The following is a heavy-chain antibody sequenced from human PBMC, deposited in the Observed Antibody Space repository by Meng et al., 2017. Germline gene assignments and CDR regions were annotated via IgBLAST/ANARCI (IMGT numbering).Heavy chain of an antibody. CDR2: IYSGGST. J-gene: IGHJ4*02. D-gene: IGHD6-19*01. V-gene: IGHV3-53*02. Sequence: EGQLGETGGGLIQPGGSLRLSCTASGFSVTTSYMSWVRQAPGKGLEWVSVIYSGGSTYYADSVKGRFSISRDNSKNTLYLQMNSLRAEDTAVYFCARDSSSGWYHNYWGQGTLVTVSS. CDR3: ARDSSSGWYHNY. CDR1: GFSVTTSY.